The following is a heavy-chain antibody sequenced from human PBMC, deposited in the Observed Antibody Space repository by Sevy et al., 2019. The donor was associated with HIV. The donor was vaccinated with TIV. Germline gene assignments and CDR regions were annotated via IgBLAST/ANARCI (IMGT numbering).Heavy chain of an antibody. CDR2: ISGSHGTP. CDR1: GFTFTSYA. D-gene: IGHD2-2*01. Sequence: GGSLRLSCAASGFTFTSYAMSWVRQAPGKGLEWVSSISGSHGTPYYADSVKGRFTISRDNSKNTLYLQMSSLRAEDTAVYYWAKSESGNIGFCTRSSCYPFDYWGQGTLVTVSS. CDR3: AKSESGNIGFCTRSSCYPFDY. J-gene: IGHJ4*02. V-gene: IGHV3-23*01.